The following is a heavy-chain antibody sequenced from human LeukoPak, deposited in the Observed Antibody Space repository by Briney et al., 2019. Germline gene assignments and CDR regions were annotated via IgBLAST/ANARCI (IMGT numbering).Heavy chain of an antibody. J-gene: IGHJ4*02. CDR1: GGTFSSYA. Sequence: GASVKVSCKASGGTFSSYAISWVRQAPGQGLEWMGRIIPILGIANYAQKFQGRVTITADESTSTAYMELSSLRSEDTAVYYCARNKVTIFGVVIMHFDYWGQGTLVTVSS. D-gene: IGHD3-3*01. CDR2: IIPILGIA. V-gene: IGHV1-69*04. CDR3: ARNKVTIFGVVIMHFDY.